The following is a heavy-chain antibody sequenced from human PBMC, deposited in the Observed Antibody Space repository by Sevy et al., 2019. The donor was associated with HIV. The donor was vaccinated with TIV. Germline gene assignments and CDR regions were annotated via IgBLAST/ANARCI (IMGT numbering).Heavy chain of an antibody. Sequence: GGSLRLSCAASGFTFSSYGMHWVRQAPGKGLEWVAVIWYDGSNKYYADSVKGRFTISRDNSKNTLYLQMNSLRAEDTAVYYCARDYNDFWSGYLVGMDVRGQGTTVTVSS. CDR2: IWYDGSNK. V-gene: IGHV3-33*01. CDR1: GFTFSSYG. D-gene: IGHD3-3*01. CDR3: ARDYNDFWSGYLVGMDV. J-gene: IGHJ6*02.